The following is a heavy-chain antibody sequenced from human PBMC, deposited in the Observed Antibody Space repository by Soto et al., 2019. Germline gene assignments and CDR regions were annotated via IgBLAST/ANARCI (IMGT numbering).Heavy chain of an antibody. CDR2: ISGTGGGT. CDR3: AKRAFYGSGIPNYYGMDA. Sequence: EVHLLESGGGLVQPGGSLRLSCAASGFTFSNYAMTWVRQAPGKRLEWVSVISGTGGGTNNEDSAKGRFTTSRDNSKNTLYLQMNSLRAEDTAVYYCAKRAFYGSGIPNYYGMDAWGQGTAVTVSS. V-gene: IGHV3-23*01. J-gene: IGHJ6*02. D-gene: IGHD3-10*01. CDR1: GFTFSNYA.